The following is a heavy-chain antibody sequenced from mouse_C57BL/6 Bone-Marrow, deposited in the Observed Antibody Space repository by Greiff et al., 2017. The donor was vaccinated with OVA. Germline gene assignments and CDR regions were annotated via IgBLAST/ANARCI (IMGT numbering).Heavy chain of an antibody. CDR1: GYAFSSSW. CDR3: AILQDYGY. J-gene: IGHJ2*01. CDR2: IYPGDGDP. Sequence: QVQLQQSGPELVKPGASVKISCKASGYAFSSSWMNWVKQRPGKGLEWIGRIYPGDGDPNYNGKFKGKATLTADKSSSTAYMQLSSLTSEDSAVYFCAILQDYGYWGKGTTLTVSS. V-gene: IGHV1-82*01. D-gene: IGHD2-1*01.